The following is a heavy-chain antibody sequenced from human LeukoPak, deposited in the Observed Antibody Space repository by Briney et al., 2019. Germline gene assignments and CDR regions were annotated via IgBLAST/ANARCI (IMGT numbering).Heavy chain of an antibody. D-gene: IGHD3-10*01. CDR1: GGSFSGYY. J-gene: IGHJ5*02. CDR2: INHSGST. Sequence: KTSETLSLTCAVYGGSFSGYYWSWIRQPPGKGLEWIGEINHSGSTNYNPSLKSRVTISVDTSKNQFSLKLSSVTAADTAVYYCARDGGYGSGSYYPSWFDPWGQGTLVTVSS. CDR3: ARDGGYGSGSYYPSWFDP. V-gene: IGHV4-34*01.